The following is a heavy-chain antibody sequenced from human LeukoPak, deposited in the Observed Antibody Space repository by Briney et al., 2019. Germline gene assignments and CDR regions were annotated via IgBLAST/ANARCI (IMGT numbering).Heavy chain of an antibody. CDR3: ASRGRRAHSSGYKY. Sequence: SETLSLTCTVSGYSISSGYYWGWIRQLPGKGLEWIGSIYHSGSTYYNPSLKSRVTISVDTSKNQFSLKLSSVTAADTAVYYCASRGRRAHSSGYKYWGQGTLVTVSS. CDR1: GYSISSGYY. J-gene: IGHJ4*02. CDR2: IYHSGST. D-gene: IGHD3-22*01. V-gene: IGHV4-38-2*02.